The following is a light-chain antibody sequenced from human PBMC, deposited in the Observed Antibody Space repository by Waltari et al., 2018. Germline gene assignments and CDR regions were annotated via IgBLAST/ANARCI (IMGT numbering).Light chain of an antibody. CDR2: KDT. CDR3: QSADSITTFEV. CDR1: TLPIQY. Sequence: SFELTQPPSVSVPPGQTASITRSGETLPIQYTYWYQQKAGQAPVLVIFKDTERPSGIPERFSGSSSGTVVTLTITGVRTEDEADYYCQSADSITTFEVFGGGTKLTVL. J-gene: IGLJ3*02. V-gene: IGLV3-25*03.